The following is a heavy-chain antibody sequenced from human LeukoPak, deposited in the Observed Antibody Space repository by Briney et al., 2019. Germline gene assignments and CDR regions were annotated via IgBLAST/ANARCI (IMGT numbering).Heavy chain of an antibody. CDR2: IYQSGST. CDR1: GYSISSNYY. J-gene: IGHJ4*02. CDR3: AREGYSYGTDY. D-gene: IGHD5-18*01. V-gene: IGHV4-38-2*02. Sequence: SETLSLTCAVSGYSISSNYYWGWIRPPPGKGLEWIRSIYQSGSTYYNPSLKSRVTISVDTSKNQFSLKLSSVTAADTAVYYCAREGYSYGTDYWGQGTLVTVSS.